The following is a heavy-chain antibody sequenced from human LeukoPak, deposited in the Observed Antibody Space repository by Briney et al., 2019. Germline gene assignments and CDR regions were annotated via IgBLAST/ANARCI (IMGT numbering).Heavy chain of an antibody. CDR3: ARGFPAAGTPFDY. Sequence: PGGSLRLSCAASGFTVSSNYMSWVRQAPGKGLEWVSSISSSSSYIYYADSVKGRFTISRDNAKNSLYLQMNSLRAEDTAVYYCARGFPAAGTPFDYWGQGTLVTVSS. D-gene: IGHD6-13*01. V-gene: IGHV3-21*01. J-gene: IGHJ4*02. CDR2: ISSSSSYI. CDR1: GFTVSSNY.